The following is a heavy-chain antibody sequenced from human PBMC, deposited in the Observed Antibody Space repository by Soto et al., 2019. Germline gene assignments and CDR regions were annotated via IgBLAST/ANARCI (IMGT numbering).Heavy chain of an antibody. V-gene: IGHV1-69*13. CDR3: ARSQATETIGYCSGGSFPCNYYCRDD. CDR2: FIPIFGTA. D-gene: IGHD2-15*01. Sequence: SVKVSCKASGGTFSSYAISWVRQAPGQGLEWMGGFIPIFGTATYAQKFQGRVTITADESTSTAYMELSSLRSEDTAVYYCARSQATETIGYCSGGSFPCNYYCRDDWGRETTVTVAS. CDR1: GGTFSSYA. J-gene: IGHJ6*02.